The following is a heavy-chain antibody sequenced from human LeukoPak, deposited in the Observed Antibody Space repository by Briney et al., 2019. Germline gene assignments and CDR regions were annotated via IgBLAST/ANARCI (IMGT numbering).Heavy chain of an antibody. J-gene: IGHJ6*03. V-gene: IGHV1-18*01. CDR1: GYTFTSYG. CDR2: ISAYNGNT. D-gene: IGHD3-3*01. Sequence: ASVKVSCKASGYTFTSYGISWVRQAPGQGLEWMGWISAYNGNTNYAQKLQGRVTMTTDTSTSTAYMELRSLRSDDTAVYYCARVRGYDFWSGYYPDYYYYMDVWGKGTTVTVSS. CDR3: ARVRGYDFWSGYYPDYYYYMDV.